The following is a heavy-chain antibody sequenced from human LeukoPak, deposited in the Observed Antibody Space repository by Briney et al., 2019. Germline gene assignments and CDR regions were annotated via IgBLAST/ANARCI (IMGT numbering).Heavy chain of an antibody. Sequence: SVKVSCKASGGTFSSYAISWVRQAPGQGLEWVGGIIPIFGTANYAQKFQGRVTITTDESTSTAYMELSSLRSEDTAVYYCARSGWELHYYYMDVWGKGTTVTVSS. V-gene: IGHV1-69*05. CDR1: GGTFSSYA. D-gene: IGHD1-26*01. CDR3: ARSGWELHYYYMDV. J-gene: IGHJ6*03. CDR2: IIPIFGTA.